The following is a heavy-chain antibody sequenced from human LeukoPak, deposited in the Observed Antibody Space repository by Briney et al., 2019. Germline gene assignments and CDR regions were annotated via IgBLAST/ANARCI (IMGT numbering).Heavy chain of an antibody. CDR2: IYYSGST. Sequence: PSETLSLTCTVSGGSISSYYWSWIRQPPGKGLEWIGYIYYSGSTNYNPSLKSRVTISVDTSKNQFSLKLSSVTAADTAAYYCARGMIVVPAAIHFDYWGQGTLVTVSS. CDR1: GGSISSYY. V-gene: IGHV4-59*12. D-gene: IGHD2-2*01. J-gene: IGHJ4*02. CDR3: ARGMIVVPAAIHFDY.